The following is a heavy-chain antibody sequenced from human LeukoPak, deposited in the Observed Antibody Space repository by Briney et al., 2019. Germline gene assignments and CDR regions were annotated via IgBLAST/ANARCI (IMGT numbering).Heavy chain of an antibody. V-gene: IGHV4-59*01. J-gene: IGHJ4*02. CDR3: ARGIESYGDYGY. CDR1: GGSISGSY. CDR2: MYNSGST. Sequence: SETLSLTCTLSGGSISGSYWSWIRQPPGKGMEWIAYMYNSGSTNYNPSLKSRVTISIDTSQNQFSLKLSSLTAADTAIYYCARGIESYGDYGYWGQGILVTVSS. D-gene: IGHD4-17*01.